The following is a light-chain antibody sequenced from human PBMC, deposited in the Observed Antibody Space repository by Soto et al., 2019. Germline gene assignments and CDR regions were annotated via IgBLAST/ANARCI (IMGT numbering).Light chain of an antibody. Sequence: EVVMTQSPATLSVSPGEAAALSCRASQSVGTNLAWYHQKPGQAPRLLIYSASTRATGIPARFSGSGSGTEFTLTISSLQSEDFVVYYCQQYNNWPRTFGQGTKVDIK. CDR3: QQYNNWPRT. V-gene: IGKV3-15*01. CDR2: SAS. CDR1: QSVGTN. J-gene: IGKJ2*01.